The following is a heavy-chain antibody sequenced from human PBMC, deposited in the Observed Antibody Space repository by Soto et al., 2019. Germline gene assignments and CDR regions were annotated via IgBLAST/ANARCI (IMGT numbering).Heavy chain of an antibody. Sequence: SETLSLTCTVSGGSIRDYFWTWIRQPPGKGLEWIGYIYYSVRTNYNPSLKSRVSISVDTSKNHCSLQLRSVTPADTAVYYCARVGGDAFGDSGGFAYWGQGTLVTVSS. V-gene: IGHV4-59*13. CDR3: ARVGGDAFGDSGGFAY. D-gene: IGHD4-17*01. J-gene: IGHJ4*02. CDR1: GGSIRDYF. CDR2: IYYSVRT.